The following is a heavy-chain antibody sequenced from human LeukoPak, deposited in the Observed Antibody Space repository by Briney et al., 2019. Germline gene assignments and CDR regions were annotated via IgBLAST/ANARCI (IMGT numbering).Heavy chain of an antibody. CDR1: GYSISNGYY. CDR3: ARRHSSGWFYY. V-gene: IGHV4-38-2*02. CDR2: IYRSGST. D-gene: IGHD6-19*01. Sequence: PSETLSLTCTVSGYSISNGYYWDWIWQPPGRGLEWIGNIYRSGSTSYNPSLKSRVTISADTSKNQFSLKVNSVTAADTAVYYCARRHSSGWFYYWGQGTLVTVSS. J-gene: IGHJ4*02.